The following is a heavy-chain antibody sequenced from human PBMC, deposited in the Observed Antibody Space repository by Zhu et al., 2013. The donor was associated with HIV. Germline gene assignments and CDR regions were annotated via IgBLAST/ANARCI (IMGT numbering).Heavy chain of an antibody. CDR1: GYTFTSYA. Sequence: QVQLVQSGAEVKKPGASVKVSCKASGYTFTSYAMHWVRQAPGQRLEWMGWINAGNGNTKYSQKFQGRVTITRDTSASTAYMELSSLRSEDTAVYYCARDRDSSGWYVNWFDPWGQGTLVTVSS. J-gene: IGHJ5*02. D-gene: IGHD6-19*01. CDR2: INAGNGNT. V-gene: IGHV1-3*01. CDR3: ARDRDSSGWYVNWFDP.